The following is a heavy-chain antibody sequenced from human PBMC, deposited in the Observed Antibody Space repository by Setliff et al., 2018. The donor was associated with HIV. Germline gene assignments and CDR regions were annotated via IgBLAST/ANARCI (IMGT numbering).Heavy chain of an antibody. J-gene: IGHJ4*02. D-gene: IGHD3-10*01. Sequence: QPGGSLRLSCAASGLTFSNYWISWVRQAPGKGLEWVANINQDGSAKYYVDSVKGRFTISRDNAKNSLYLQMNSLRAEDTAVYYCARVYLTWGQGTLVTVSS. CDR2: INQDGSAK. CDR1: GLTFSNYW. CDR3: ARVYLT. V-gene: IGHV3-7*01.